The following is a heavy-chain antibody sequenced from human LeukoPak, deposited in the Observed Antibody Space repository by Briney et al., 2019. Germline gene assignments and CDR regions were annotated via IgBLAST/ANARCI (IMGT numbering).Heavy chain of an antibody. Sequence: SVKVSCKAPGGTFSSYAISWVRQAPGQGLEWMGRIIPILGIANYAQKFQGRVTITADKSTSTAYMELSSLRSEDTDVYYCSSTPRWLPRGEVEYWGQGTLVKVS. CDR1: GGTFSSYA. D-gene: IGHD6-19*01. V-gene: IGHV1-69*04. J-gene: IGHJ4*02. CDR2: IIPILGIA. CDR3: SSTPRWLPRGEVEY.